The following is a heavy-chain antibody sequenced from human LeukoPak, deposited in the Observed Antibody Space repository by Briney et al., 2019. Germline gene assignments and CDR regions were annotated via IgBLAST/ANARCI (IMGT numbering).Heavy chain of an antibody. D-gene: IGHD4-23*01. CDR2: INHSGST. V-gene: IGHV4-34*09. Sequence: SETLSLTCAVYGGSFSGYYWSWIRQPPGKGLEWIGEINHSGSTYYNPSLKSRVTISVDTSKNQFSLKLSSVTAADTAVYYCASAYGGKGANLDYWGQGTLVTVSS. CDR3: ASAYGGKGANLDY. J-gene: IGHJ4*02. CDR1: GGSFSGYY.